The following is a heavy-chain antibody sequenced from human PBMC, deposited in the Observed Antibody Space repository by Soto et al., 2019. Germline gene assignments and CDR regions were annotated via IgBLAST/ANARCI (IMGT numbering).Heavy chain of an antibody. CDR3: ARDARGSENYFYYYYGMDV. V-gene: IGHV1-46*01. CDR1: GYTFTSYY. D-gene: IGHD3-10*01. CDR2: INPSGGST. Sequence: QVQLVQSGAEVKKPGASVKVSCKASGYTFTSYYMHWVRQAPGQGLEWMGIINPSGGSTSYAQKFQGRVTMTRDTATGPVYMELSSLRSEDTAVYYCARDARGSENYFYYYYGMDVWGQGTTVTVSS. J-gene: IGHJ6*02.